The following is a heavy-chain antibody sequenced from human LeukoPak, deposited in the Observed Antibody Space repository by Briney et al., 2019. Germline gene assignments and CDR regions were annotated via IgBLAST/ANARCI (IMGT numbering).Heavy chain of an antibody. CDR2: ISYDGSNK. CDR3: AKCSYPNWGSDFDY. J-gene: IGHJ4*02. CDR1: GFTFSSYA. Sequence: GGSLRLSCAASGFTFSSYAMHWVRQAPGKGLEWVAVISYDGSNKYYADSVKGRFTISRDNSKNTLYLLMNSLRAEDTAVYYCAKCSYPNWGSDFDYWGQGTLVTVSS. V-gene: IGHV3-30-3*02. D-gene: IGHD7-27*01.